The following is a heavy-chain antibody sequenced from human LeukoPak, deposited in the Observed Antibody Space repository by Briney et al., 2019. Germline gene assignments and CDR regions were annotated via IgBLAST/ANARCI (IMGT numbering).Heavy chain of an antibody. CDR2: ISWDGRTS. Sequence: GGSLRLSCAASGFTFDDFAMHWVRHAPGKCLEWISLISWDGRTSYYADSVKGRFTISRDNSKNTLYLQMNSLRTEDTAFYCCAKELYNTSWYYFHYWGQGTLVTVSS. CDR1: GFTFDDFA. D-gene: IGHD6-13*01. J-gene: IGHJ4*02. V-gene: IGHV3-43D*03. CDR3: AKELYNTSWYYFHY.